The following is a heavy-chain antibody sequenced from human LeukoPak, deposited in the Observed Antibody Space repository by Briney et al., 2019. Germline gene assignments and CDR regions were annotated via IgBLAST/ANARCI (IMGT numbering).Heavy chain of an antibody. J-gene: IGHJ4*02. V-gene: IGHV3-23*01. Sequence: GGSLRLSCAASEFTFSSYAMSWVRQAPGKGLEWVSAISGSGGSTYYADSVKGRFTISRDNSKNTLYLQMNSLRAEDTAVYYCATSIVVVPAAYYYFDYWGQGTPVTVSS. CDR1: EFTFSSYA. CDR3: ATSIVVVPAAYYYFDY. CDR2: ISGSGGST. D-gene: IGHD2-2*01.